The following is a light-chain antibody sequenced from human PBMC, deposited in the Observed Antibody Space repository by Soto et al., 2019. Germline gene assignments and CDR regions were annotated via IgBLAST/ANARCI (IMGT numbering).Light chain of an antibody. J-gene: IGLJ2*01. V-gene: IGLV3-9*01. CDR1: NIGRKN. CDR3: QVWDSTTVI. CDR2: RSS. Sequence: SYELTQLLSLSVAPGQTARITCGGDNIGRKNVHWYKQQPGQAPVVVMYRSSSRPSGIPERFSGSNSGNTATLTISRAQAGDEGDYYCQVWDSTTVIFGGGTKLTVL.